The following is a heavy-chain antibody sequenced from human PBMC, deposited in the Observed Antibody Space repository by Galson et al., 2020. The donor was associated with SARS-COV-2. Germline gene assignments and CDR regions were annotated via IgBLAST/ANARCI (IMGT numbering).Heavy chain of an antibody. J-gene: IGHJ5*02. V-gene: IGHV4-4*07. CDR3: AGAVAVAGPPLNWFDP. CDR1: GGSISSYY. CDR2: IYPSGST. Sequence: SETLSLTCTVSGGSISSYYWSWIRQPAGKGLEWIGRIYPSGSTNHNPSLKSRVTMSVDTSKNQFSLKLSSVTAADTAVYYCAGAVAVAGPPLNWFDPWGQGTLVTVSS. D-gene: IGHD6-19*01.